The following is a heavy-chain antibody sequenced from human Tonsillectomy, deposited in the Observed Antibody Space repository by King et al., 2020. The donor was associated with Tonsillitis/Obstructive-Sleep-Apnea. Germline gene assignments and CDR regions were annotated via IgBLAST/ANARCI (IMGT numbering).Heavy chain of an antibody. CDR1: GFTFSSYA. Sequence: VQLVESGGGVVQPGRSLRLSCAASGFTFSSYAMHWVRQAPGMGLEWVAVISYDGSDKYYADSVKGRFTISRDNSKNTLYLQMNSLRAEDTAAYYCARDSYYYDSSGHYTPLLWGQGTLVTVSS. J-gene: IGHJ4*02. V-gene: IGHV3-30*04. CDR3: ARDSYYYDSSGHYTPLL. D-gene: IGHD3-22*01. CDR2: ISYDGSDK.